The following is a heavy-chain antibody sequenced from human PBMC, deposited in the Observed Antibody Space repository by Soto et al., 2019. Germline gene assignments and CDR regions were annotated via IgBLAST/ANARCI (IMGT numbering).Heavy chain of an antibody. CDR2: ISAYNGNT. Sequence: QVQLVQSGAEVKKPGASVKVSCKASGYTFTSYGISWVRQAPGQGLEWMGWISAYNGNTNYAQKLQARVPMPTATPTGTAYRGLRSLRSDDTAVYYCARGGRPYSSSSEDFDYWGQGTLVTVSS. D-gene: IGHD6-6*01. CDR3: ARGGRPYSSSSEDFDY. CDR1: GYTFTSYG. V-gene: IGHV1-18*04. J-gene: IGHJ4*02.